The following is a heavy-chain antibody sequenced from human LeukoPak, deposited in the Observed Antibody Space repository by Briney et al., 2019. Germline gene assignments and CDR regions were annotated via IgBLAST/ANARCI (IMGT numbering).Heavy chain of an antibody. J-gene: IGHJ4*02. CDR3: TSEVSSATNY. D-gene: IGHD6-6*01. Sequence: SEPLSLTCTVSGGSISSCSYYWGWIRQPPGEGLEWVGSIYYTGSTYYSPSLKSRVTISTDTSNSEFSLQLSSVTAADTALYYCTSEVSSATNYWGQGTLVTVSP. CDR1: GGSISSCSYY. CDR2: IYYTGST. V-gene: IGHV4-39*01.